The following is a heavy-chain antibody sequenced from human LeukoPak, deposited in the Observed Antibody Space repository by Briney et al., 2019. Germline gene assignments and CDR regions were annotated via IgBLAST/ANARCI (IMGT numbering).Heavy chain of an antibody. D-gene: IGHD3-22*01. CDR1: GGSFSGCY. CDR3: ARGLQYYDSSGYYTFDY. Sequence: PSETLSLTCAVYGGSFSGCYWSWIRQPPGKGLEWIGEINHSGSTNYNPSLKSRVTISVDTSKNQFSLKLSSVTAADTAVYYCARGLQYYDSSGYYTFDYWGRGTLVTVSS. CDR2: INHSGST. J-gene: IGHJ4*02. V-gene: IGHV4-34*01.